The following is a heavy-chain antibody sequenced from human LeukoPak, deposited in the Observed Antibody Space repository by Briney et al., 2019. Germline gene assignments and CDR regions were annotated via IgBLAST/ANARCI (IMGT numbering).Heavy chain of an antibody. J-gene: IGHJ3*02. CDR1: GYTFTDYY. CDR2: INPNSGGT. V-gene: IGHV1-2*02. Sequence: ASVKVSCKASGYTFTDYYMHWVRQAPGQGLEWMGWINPNSGGTNYAQKSQGRVTMTTDTSISTAYMEVSRLRSDDTAVYYCARVRSSSWVYFDIWGQGTMVTVSS. CDR3: ARVRSSSWVYFDI. D-gene: IGHD6-13*01.